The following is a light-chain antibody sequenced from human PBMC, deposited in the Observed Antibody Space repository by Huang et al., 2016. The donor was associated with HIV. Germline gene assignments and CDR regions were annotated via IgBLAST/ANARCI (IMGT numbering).Light chain of an antibody. CDR2: GAS. CDR3: QQPNSYPLT. Sequence: IQLTQSPSSLSASVGDRITITCRASQSINHYLNWYQQKPGKAPKLLIYGASTLDTGVPSRFSGSGSGTDFTLTISCLQPDDFATYYCQQPNSYPLTFGGGTKVEIK. CDR1: QSINHY. J-gene: IGKJ4*01. V-gene: IGKV1-9*01.